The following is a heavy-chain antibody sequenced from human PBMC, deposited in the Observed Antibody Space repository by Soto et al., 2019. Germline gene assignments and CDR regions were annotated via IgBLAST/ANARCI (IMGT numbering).Heavy chain of an antibody. CDR2: LYYSGTT. Sequence: QLHLQESGPGLVRPSETLSLTCTVSGASIRDTSHYWAWLRQSPGKGVEWIGSLYYSGTTYYNPSLESRVTLSVDMSKNQFSLRLSSVTAADTAVYHCAGLEWNEIFRFDPWGQGSLVTVSS. V-gene: IGHV4-39*01. J-gene: IGHJ5*02. D-gene: IGHD1-1*01. CDR1: GASIRDTSHY. CDR3: AGLEWNEIFRFDP.